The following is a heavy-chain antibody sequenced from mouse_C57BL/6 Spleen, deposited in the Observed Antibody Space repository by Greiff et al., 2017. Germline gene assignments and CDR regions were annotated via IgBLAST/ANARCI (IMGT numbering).Heavy chain of an antibody. CDR2: IYPGDGDT. CDR1: GYAFSSYW. Sequence: QVQLKESGAELVKPGASVKISCKASGYAFSSYWMNWVKQRPGKGLEWIGQIYPGDGDTNYNGKFKGKATLTADKSSSTAYMQLSSLTSEDSAVYFCARAGGLRREGYAKDYWGQGTSVTVSS. D-gene: IGHD2-4*01. J-gene: IGHJ4*01. V-gene: IGHV1-80*01. CDR3: ARAGGLRREGYAKDY.